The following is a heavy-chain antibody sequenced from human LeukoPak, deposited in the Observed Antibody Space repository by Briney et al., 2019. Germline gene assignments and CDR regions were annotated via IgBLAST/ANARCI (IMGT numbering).Heavy chain of an antibody. Sequence: SETLSLTCTVSGGSISSYYWSWIRQPPGKGLEWIGYIYYSGSTNYNPSLKSRVTISVDTSKNQSSLKLSSVPAADTAVYYCARLPMVRGVYYYGMDVWGQGTTVTVSS. D-gene: IGHD3-10*01. CDR1: GGSISSYY. CDR2: IYYSGST. CDR3: ARLPMVRGVYYYGMDV. V-gene: IGHV4-59*08. J-gene: IGHJ6*02.